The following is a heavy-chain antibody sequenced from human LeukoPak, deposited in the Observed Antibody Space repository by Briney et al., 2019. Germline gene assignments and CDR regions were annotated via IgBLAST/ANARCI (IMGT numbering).Heavy chain of an antibody. CDR1: GGSFSGYY. Sequence: SETLSLTCAVYGGSFSGYYWSWIRQPPGKGLEWIGYIYYSGSTYYNPSLKSRITISVDTSKNQFSLKLSSVTAADTAVYYCARGLWSWGQGTLVTVSS. CDR2: IYYSGST. D-gene: IGHD3-10*01. V-gene: IGHV4-34*01. J-gene: IGHJ5*02. CDR3: ARGLWS.